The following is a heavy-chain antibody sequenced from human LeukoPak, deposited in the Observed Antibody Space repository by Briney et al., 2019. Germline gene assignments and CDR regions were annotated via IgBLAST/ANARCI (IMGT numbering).Heavy chain of an antibody. CDR2: IYYSGGT. Sequence: SETLSLTCTVSGGSISNYYWSWIRQPPGKGLEWIGYIYYSGGTNYNPSLKSRVTISVDTSKNQFSLRLSSVTAGDTAVYYCARDNPNSGWFWGFDPWGQGTLVTVSS. D-gene: IGHD6-19*01. CDR1: GGSISNYY. J-gene: IGHJ5*02. V-gene: IGHV4-59*01. CDR3: ARDNPNSGWFWGFDP.